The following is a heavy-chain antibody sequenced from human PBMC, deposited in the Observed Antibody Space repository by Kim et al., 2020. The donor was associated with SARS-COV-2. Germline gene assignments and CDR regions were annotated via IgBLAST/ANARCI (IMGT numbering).Heavy chain of an antibody. Sequence: SETLSLTCTVSGGSISSYYWSWIRQPPGKGPEWIGYIYSSGSTTYNPSLKSRVTISLDTSINQFSLKLSSVTAADTAICYCARGLCVSSWCYAGDYGLDVWGQGTTVSVSS. CDR2: IYSSGST. J-gene: IGHJ6*02. CDR1: GGSISSYY. CDR3: ARGLCVSSWCYAGDYGLDV. D-gene: IGHD2-2*01. V-gene: IGHV4-59*01.